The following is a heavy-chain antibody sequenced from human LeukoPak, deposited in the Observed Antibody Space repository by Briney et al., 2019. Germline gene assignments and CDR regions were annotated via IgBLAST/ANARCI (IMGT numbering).Heavy chain of an antibody. Sequence: SETLSLTCTVSGGSISSYYWSWIRQPPGKGLEWIGYIYYSGSTNYNPSLKSRVTISVDTSKNQFSLKLSSVTAADTAVYYCARGPTPYYYDSSGMNYWGQGTLVTVSS. CDR3: ARGPTPYYYDSSGMNY. CDR2: IYYSGST. J-gene: IGHJ4*02. CDR1: GGSISSYY. V-gene: IGHV4-59*12. D-gene: IGHD3-22*01.